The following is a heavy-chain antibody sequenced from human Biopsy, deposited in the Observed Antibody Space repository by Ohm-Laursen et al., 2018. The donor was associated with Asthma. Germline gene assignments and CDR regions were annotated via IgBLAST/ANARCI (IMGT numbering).Heavy chain of an antibody. CDR1: GFPLTAYT. CDR2: IVLGSGDT. Sequence: GSSVKVSCNVSGFPLTAYTFQWVRQARGLGLERIGWIVLGSGDTSYAQKFQERVTFTRDMSTSTASMELRGLRSEDTAVYFCAAGRTSLNGESLIWGQGTLVSVSS. CDR3: AAGRTSLNGESLI. D-gene: IGHD4-17*01. J-gene: IGHJ4*02. V-gene: IGHV1-58*01.